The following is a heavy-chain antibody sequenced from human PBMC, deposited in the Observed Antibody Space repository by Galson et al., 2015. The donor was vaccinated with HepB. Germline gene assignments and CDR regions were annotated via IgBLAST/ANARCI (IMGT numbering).Heavy chain of an antibody. Sequence: SVKVSCKASGYTFSSYSITWVRQAPGQGLEWVGWISPHNRDTNYAQNFQGRVTMTTDTSTSTAYMELRSLRSDDTAVYYCARLGALYSSSWFGDWGQGTLVTVSS. CDR1: GYTFSSYS. J-gene: IGHJ4*02. CDR2: ISPHNRDT. V-gene: IGHV1-18*01. D-gene: IGHD6-13*01. CDR3: ARLGALYSSSWFGD.